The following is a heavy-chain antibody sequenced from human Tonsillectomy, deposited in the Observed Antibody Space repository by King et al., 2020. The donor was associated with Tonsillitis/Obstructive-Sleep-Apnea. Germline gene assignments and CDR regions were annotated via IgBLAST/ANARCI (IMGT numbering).Heavy chain of an antibody. CDR2: ISSSGSTI. V-gene: IGHV3-48*03. Sequence: VQLVESRGGLVQPGGSLRLSCAASGFTFSSYEMNWVRQAPGKGLEWVSYISSSGSTIYYADSVKGRFTISRDNAKNSLYLQMNSLRAEDTAVYYCARDYRPYYYGSGSYTSFDYWGQGTLVTVSS. CDR3: ARDYRPYYYGSGSYTSFDY. J-gene: IGHJ4*02. CDR1: GFTFSSYE. D-gene: IGHD3-10*01.